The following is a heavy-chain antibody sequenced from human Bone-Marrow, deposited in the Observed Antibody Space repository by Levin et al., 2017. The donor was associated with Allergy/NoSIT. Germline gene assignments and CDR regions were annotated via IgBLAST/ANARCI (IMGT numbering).Heavy chain of an antibody. Sequence: GGSLRLSCAASGFIFSSSAMSWVRQAPGKGLEWVSSISGSDDSTYYTDSVKGRLTISRDNSKNTIYLQMNSLSAEDTAIYYCAKVRRGLDAFDIWGQGTMVTVSS. V-gene: IGHV3-23*01. CDR1: GFIFSSSA. D-gene: IGHD3/OR15-3a*01. CDR2: ISGSDDST. CDR3: AKVRRGLDAFDI. J-gene: IGHJ3*02.